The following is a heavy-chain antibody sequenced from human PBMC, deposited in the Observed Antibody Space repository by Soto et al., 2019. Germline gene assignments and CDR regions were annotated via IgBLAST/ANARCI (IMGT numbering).Heavy chain of an antibody. V-gene: IGHV3-72*01. CDR1: GFTLSDHY. CDR2: SRNKANGYTI. D-gene: IGHD4-17*01. Sequence: EVQLVESGGGLVQPGGSLRLSCAASGFTLSDHYMDWVRQAPGKGLEWLGRSRNKANGYTIEYAASVKGRFTISRDDSKNSLYLQMNSLKTEDTAVYYCAREPQLTSVTVFDYWGQGTPVTVSS. J-gene: IGHJ4*02. CDR3: AREPQLTSVTVFDY.